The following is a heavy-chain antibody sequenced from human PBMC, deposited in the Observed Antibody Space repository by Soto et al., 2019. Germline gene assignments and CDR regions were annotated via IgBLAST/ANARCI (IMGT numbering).Heavy chain of an antibody. D-gene: IGHD3-10*01. CDR3: ARPHDYGEYYFDY. J-gene: IGHJ4*02. CDR1: GFTFSSYA. V-gene: IGHV3-30-3*01. CDR2: ISYDGSNK. Sequence: SLRLSCAASGFTFSSYAMHWVRQAPGKGLEWVAVISYDGSNKYYADSVKGRFTISRDNSKNTLYLQMNSLRAEDTAVYYCARPHDYGEYYFDYWGQGTLVTVSS.